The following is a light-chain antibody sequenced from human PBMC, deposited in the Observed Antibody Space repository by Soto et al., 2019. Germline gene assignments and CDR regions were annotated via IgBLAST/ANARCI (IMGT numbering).Light chain of an antibody. J-gene: IGLJ2*01. CDR2: EVS. CDR1: SSDVGGYNY. CDR3: SSYTSISTV. V-gene: IGLV2-14*01. Sequence: SALTHPASVSGSPGQSITISCTGTSSDVGGYNYVSWYQQHPGKAPKLMIYEVSNRPSGVSNRFSGSKSGNTASLTISGLQAEDEADYYCSSYTSISTVVGGGTKVTV.